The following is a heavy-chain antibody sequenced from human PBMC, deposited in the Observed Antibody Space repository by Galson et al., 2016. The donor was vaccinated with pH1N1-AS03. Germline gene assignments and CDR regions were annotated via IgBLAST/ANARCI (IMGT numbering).Heavy chain of an antibody. Sequence: ALVKPTQTLTLTCTFSGFSLSTSGVGVGWIRQPPGKALEWLALIYWDDDKRYSPSLKSRLTITKDTSKNQVVLTMTNMDPVDTATYYCAHTGAAAGDAPDDSGGQGTRVTVSS. D-gene: IGHD6-13*01. J-gene: IGHJ4*02. CDR1: GFSLSTSGVG. V-gene: IGHV2-5*02. CDR2: IYWDDDK. CDR3: AHTGAAAGDAPDDS.